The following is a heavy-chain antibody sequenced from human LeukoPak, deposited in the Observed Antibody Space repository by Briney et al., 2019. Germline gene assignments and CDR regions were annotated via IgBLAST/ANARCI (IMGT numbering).Heavy chain of an antibody. V-gene: IGHV3-33*01. D-gene: IGHD1-26*01. CDR2: IWYDGSNK. CDR3: AREARSGSCFYDAFDI. Sequence: GRSLRLSCAASGFTFSSYGMHWVRQTPGKGLEWVAVIWYDGSNKYYADSVKGRFTISRDNSKNTLYLQMNSLRAEDTAVYYCAREARSGSCFYDAFDIWGQGTMVTVSS. J-gene: IGHJ3*02. CDR1: GFTFSSYG.